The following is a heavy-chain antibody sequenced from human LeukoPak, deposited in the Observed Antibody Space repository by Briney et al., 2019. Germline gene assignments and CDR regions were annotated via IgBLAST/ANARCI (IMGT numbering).Heavy chain of an antibody. Sequence: GGSLRLSCTVSGFTVSSNSMSWVRQAPGKGLEWVSFIYSDNTHYSDSVKGRFTISRDNSKNTLYLQMNSLRVEDTALYFCAKVRFSGSYWDNWGQGTLVTVSS. J-gene: IGHJ4*02. CDR2: IYSDNT. CDR1: GFTVSSNS. D-gene: IGHD1-26*01. V-gene: IGHV3-53*01. CDR3: AKVRFSGSYWDN.